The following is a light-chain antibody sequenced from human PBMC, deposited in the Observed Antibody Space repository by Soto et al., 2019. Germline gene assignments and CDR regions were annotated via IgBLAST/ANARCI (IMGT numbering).Light chain of an antibody. CDR1: SGYSNYK. CDR3: GADHGSGSTWV. V-gene: IGLV9-49*01. Sequence: QSVLTQPPSASASLGASVTLTCTLSSGYSNYKVDWYQQRPGKGPRFVMRVSTGGIVGSKGDGIPDRFSVLGSGLNRYLTIKNIQEEDESDYHCGADHGSGSTWVFGGGTKLTVL. CDR2: VSTGGIVG. J-gene: IGLJ2*01.